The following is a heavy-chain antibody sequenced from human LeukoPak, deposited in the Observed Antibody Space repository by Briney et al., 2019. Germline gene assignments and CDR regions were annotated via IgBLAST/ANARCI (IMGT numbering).Heavy chain of an antibody. Sequence: TGGSLRLSCAASGITFSTSWMAWVRQAPGKGLEWVAHIKQDGSEKYYVDSVKGRFTISRNNAENSLYLQMNSLRAEDTAIYYCARAEALKFRDFDYWGQGTLVTVSS. CDR2: IKQDGSEK. V-gene: IGHV3-7*02. CDR3: ARAEALKFRDFDY. CDR1: GITFSTSW. J-gene: IGHJ4*02.